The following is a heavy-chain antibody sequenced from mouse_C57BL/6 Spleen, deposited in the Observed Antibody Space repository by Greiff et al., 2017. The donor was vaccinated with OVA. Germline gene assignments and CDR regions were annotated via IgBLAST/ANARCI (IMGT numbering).Heavy chain of an antibody. Sequence: EVQLVESGPGLVKPSQSLSLTCSVTGYSITSGYYWNWIRQFPGNKLEWMGYISYDGSNNYNPSLKNRISITRDTSKNQFFLKLNSVTTEDTATYYCAREITTVVATKDYFDYWGQGTTLTVSS. D-gene: IGHD1-1*01. J-gene: IGHJ2*01. CDR1: GYSITSGYY. V-gene: IGHV3-6*01. CDR2: ISYDGSN. CDR3: AREITTVVATKDYFDY.